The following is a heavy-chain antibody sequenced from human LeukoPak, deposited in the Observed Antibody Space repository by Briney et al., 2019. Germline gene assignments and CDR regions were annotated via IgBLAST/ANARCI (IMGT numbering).Heavy chain of an antibody. CDR3: AREIDCSSTSCLIFDP. D-gene: IGHD2-2*01. J-gene: IGHJ5*02. V-gene: IGHV1-18*01. CDR1: GYTFTSYG. Sequence: ASVKVSCKASGYTFTSYGISWVRQAPGQGLEWMGWISVYNGNTNYAQKLQGRVTMTTDTSTSTAYMELRSLRSDDTAVYYCAREIDCSSTSCLIFDPWGQGTLVTVSS. CDR2: ISVYNGNT.